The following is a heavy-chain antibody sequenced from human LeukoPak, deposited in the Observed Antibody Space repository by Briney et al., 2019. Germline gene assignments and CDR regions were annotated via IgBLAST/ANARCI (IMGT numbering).Heavy chain of an antibody. CDR3: ASLGATTLFGSY. Sequence: GGSLRLSCAASGFTFSSYSMNWVRQAPGKGLEWVSSISSSSSYIYYADSVKGRFTISRDNAKNSLYLQMNSLRAEDTAVYYCASLGATTLFGSYWGQGTLVTVSS. CDR2: ISSSSSYI. D-gene: IGHD1-26*01. V-gene: IGHV3-21*01. CDR1: GFTFSSYS. J-gene: IGHJ4*02.